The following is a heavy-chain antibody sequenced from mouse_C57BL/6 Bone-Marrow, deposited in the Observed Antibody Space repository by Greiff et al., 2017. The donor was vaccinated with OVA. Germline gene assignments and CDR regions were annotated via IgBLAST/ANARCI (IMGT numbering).Heavy chain of an antibody. V-gene: IGHV1-39*01. CDR2: INPNYGTT. J-gene: IGHJ1*03. D-gene: IGHD1-1*02. Sequence: EVQLQQSGPELVKPGDSVKISCTASGYSFTDYNMNWVKQSNGKSLEWIGVINPNYGTTSYHQKFKGKATLTVDQSSCTGYMQLNSLTSEDSAVYYGGGRGLITTVVRYCYFDVWGTGTTVTVSS. CDR1: GYSFTDYN. CDR3: GGRGLITTVVRYCYFDV.